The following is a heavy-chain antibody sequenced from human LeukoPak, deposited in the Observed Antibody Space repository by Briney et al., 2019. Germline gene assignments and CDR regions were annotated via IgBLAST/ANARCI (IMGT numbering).Heavy chain of an antibody. D-gene: IGHD6-13*01. V-gene: IGHV1-46*01. CDR1: GYTFTSYY. CDR2: INPSDGST. J-gene: IGHJ6*03. CDR3: ARGSRRRIAAAGQYYYYMDV. Sequence: ASVKVSCKASGYTFTSYYMHWVRQAPGQGLEWMGKINPSDGSTRYAQKFQGRVTMTRDMSTSTVYMELSSLRSEDTAVYYCARGSRRRIAAAGQYYYYMDVWGKGTTVTISS.